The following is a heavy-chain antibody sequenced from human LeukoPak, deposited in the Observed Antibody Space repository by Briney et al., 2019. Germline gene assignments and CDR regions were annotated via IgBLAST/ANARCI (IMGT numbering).Heavy chain of an antibody. V-gene: IGHV3-23*01. J-gene: IGHJ4*02. CDR1: GFTFSSYA. CDR3: AKGRQWARYFDY. D-gene: IGHD2-8*01. CDR2: ISGSGGSA. Sequence: GGSLRLSCAASGFTFSSYAMSWVRQAPGKGLEWVSAISGSGGSAYYADSVKGRFTISRDNSKNTLYLQMNSLRAEDTAVYYCAKGRQWARYFDYWGQGTLVTVSS.